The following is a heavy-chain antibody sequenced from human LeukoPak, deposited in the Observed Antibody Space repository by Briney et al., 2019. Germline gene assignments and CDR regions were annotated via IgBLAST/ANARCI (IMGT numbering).Heavy chain of an antibody. CDR2: VYHSGTT. CDR3: ARDSSGWLYYFDY. J-gene: IGHJ4*02. Sequence: SETLSLTCTVSGGSISTHYWSWIRQPPGKGLEWIGYVYHSGTTNYNPSLKSRLTISVDTSKNQSSLRLSSVTAADTAVYYCARDSSGWLYYFDYWGQGALVTVSS. CDR1: GGSISTHY. V-gene: IGHV4-59*11. D-gene: IGHD6-19*01.